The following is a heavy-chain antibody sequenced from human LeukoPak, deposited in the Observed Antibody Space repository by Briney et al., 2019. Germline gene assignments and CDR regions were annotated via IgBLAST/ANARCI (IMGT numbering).Heavy chain of an antibody. CDR1: GYSFTSYW. D-gene: IGHD4-17*01. CDR3: ARSATVTTIDY. V-gene: IGHV5-51*01. Sequence: GESLRISCKGSGYSFTSYWIGWVRQMPGKGLEWMGIIYPGDSDTRYSPSFQGQVIISADKSISTAYLQWSSLKASDTAMYYCARSATVTTIDYWGQGTLVTVSS. CDR2: IYPGDSDT. J-gene: IGHJ4*02.